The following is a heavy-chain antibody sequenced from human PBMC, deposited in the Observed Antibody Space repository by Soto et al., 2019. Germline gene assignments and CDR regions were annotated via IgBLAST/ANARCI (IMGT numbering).Heavy chain of an antibody. CDR2: FDPEDGET. CDR3: AVVVAAHILNWFDP. D-gene: IGHD2-15*01. J-gene: IGHJ5*02. Sequence: GASVKVSCKVSGYTLTELSMHWVRQAPGKGLEWMGGFDPEDGETIYAQKFQGRVTMTEDTSTDTAYMELSSLRSEDTAVYYCAVVVAAHILNWFDPWGQGTLVTAPQ. CDR1: GYTLTELS. V-gene: IGHV1-24*01.